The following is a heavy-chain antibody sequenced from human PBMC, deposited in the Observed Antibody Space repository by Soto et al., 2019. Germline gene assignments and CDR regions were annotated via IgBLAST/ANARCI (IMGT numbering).Heavy chain of an antibody. D-gene: IGHD5-12*01. CDR3: ARSGGYDVDD. CDR2: IIPILGIA. Sequence: SVKVSCKASGGTFSSYTISWVRQAPGQGPEWMGRIIPILGIANYAQKFQGRVTITADKSTSTAYMELSSLRSEDTAVYYCARSGGYDVDDWGQGTLVTVSS. CDR1: GGTFSSYT. J-gene: IGHJ4*02. V-gene: IGHV1-69*02.